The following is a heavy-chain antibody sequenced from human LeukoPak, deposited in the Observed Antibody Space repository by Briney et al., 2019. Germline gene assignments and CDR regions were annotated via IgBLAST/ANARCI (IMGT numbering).Heavy chain of an antibody. V-gene: IGHV4-39*01. J-gene: IGHJ4*02. CDR1: GGSISSDSHY. Sequence: SETLSLTCTVSGGSISSDSHYWAWIRQPPGKGLEWIGSIYYSGSTYYNPSLKSRVTISVDTSKNQFSLKLSSVTAADTAVYYCARIEGYCSGGSCPDYWGQGTLVTVSS. D-gene: IGHD2-15*01. CDR2: IYYSGST. CDR3: ARIEGYCSGGSCPDY.